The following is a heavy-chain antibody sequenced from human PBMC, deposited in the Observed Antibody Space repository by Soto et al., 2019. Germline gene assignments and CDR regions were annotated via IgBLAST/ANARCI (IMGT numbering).Heavy chain of an antibody. V-gene: IGHV4-4*07. D-gene: IGHD2-8*02. CDR2: FSLSGTT. CDR3: ARGMTPPGAPAWYYFDS. J-gene: IGHJ4*02. CDR1: GASITGTSY. Sequence: SETLSLTCTVSGASITGTSYCSWIRQPAGKGLEWIGRFSLSGTTNYNPSLRSRVTMSADVSKNQFSLRLTSVTAADTALYYCARGMTPPGAPAWYYFDSWGQGTLVTVS.